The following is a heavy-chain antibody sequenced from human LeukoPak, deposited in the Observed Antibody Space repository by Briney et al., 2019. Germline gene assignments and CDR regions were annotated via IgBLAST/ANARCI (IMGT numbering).Heavy chain of an antibody. CDR2: ISGSGGST. V-gene: IGHV3-23*01. Sequence: GGSLRLSCAASGFTFSSYALSWVRQAPGQGLEWVSAISGSGGSTYYADSVKGRFTISRDNSKNTLYLHMYSLRAEDTAVYYFVKDYWNYPYYFDYWGQGTLVTVSS. J-gene: IGHJ4*02. CDR1: GFTFSSYA. D-gene: IGHD1-7*01. CDR3: VKDYWNYPYYFDY.